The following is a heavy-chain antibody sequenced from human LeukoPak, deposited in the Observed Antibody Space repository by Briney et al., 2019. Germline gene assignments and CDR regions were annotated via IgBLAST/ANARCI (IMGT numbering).Heavy chain of an antibody. CDR1: GFTFSSYG. D-gene: IGHD2-2*01. Sequence: GGSLRLSCAASGFTFSSYGMHWVRQAPGKGLEWVAVIWYDGSNRYYADSVKGRFTISRDNSKNTLYLQMNSLRADDTAVYYCASRSPALDYWGQGTLVTVSS. J-gene: IGHJ4*02. CDR3: ASRSPALDY. V-gene: IGHV3-33*01. CDR2: IWYDGSNR.